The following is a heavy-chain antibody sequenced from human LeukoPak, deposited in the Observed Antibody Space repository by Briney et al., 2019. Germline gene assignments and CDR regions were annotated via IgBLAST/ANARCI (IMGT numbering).Heavy chain of an antibody. CDR2: MNPNSGNT. Sequence: ASVKVSCKASGYTFTSYDINWVRQATGQGLEWMGWMNPNSGNTGYAQNFQGRVTITRNTSISTAYMELSSLRSEDTAVYYCARAPLAARRGWANYYYYMDVWGKGTTVTVSS. V-gene: IGHV1-8*03. J-gene: IGHJ6*03. CDR3: ARAPLAARRGWANYYYYMDV. D-gene: IGHD6-6*01. CDR1: GYTFTSYD.